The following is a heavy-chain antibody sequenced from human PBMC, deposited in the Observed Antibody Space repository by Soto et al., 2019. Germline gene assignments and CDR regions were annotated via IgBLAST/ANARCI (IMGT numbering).Heavy chain of an antibody. J-gene: IGHJ4*02. Sequence: GRSLRLSCAASGFTLRHNHMTWVRQAPGEGLEWVSVIYTGGNTLYADSVKGRFTISRDNSKNTLFLEMNTLRAEDTAVYYCAREKNSRIDYWGQGT. V-gene: IGHV3-66*01. D-gene: IGHD6-13*01. CDR3: AREKNSRIDY. CDR1: GFTLRHNH. CDR2: IYTGGNT.